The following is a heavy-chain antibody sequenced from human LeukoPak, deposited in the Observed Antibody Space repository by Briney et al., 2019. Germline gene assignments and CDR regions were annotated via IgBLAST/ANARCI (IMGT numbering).Heavy chain of an antibody. V-gene: IGHV4-38-2*02. Sequence: SETLSLTCTVSGHSISSGYYWGWIRQPPGKGLEWIGSIYHSGSTNYNPSLKSRVTMSVDTSKNQFSLKLSSVTAADTAVYYCARKAAAGIYYFDYWGQGTLVTVSS. D-gene: IGHD6-13*01. CDR3: ARKAAAGIYYFDY. CDR2: IYHSGST. CDR1: GHSISSGYY. J-gene: IGHJ4*02.